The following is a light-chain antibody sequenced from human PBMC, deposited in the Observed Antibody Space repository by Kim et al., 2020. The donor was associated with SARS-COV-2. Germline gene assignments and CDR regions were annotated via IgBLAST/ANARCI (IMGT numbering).Light chain of an antibody. V-gene: IGKV1-33*01. J-gene: IGKJ4*01. CDR3: QQYDNVPLT. Sequence: ASVGDRVTITCQASQDIDNCLNWYQQKPGKAPKALIYAVFNLETGVPSRFSGSGSGTDFTLTISSLQPEDIGTYYCQQYDNVPLTFGGGTKVDIK. CDR2: AVF. CDR1: QDIDNC.